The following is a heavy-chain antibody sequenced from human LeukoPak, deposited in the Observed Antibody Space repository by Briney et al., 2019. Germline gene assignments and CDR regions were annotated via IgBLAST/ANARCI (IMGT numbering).Heavy chain of an antibody. Sequence: HGESLKISCKASGYSFTTYWIGWVRQMPGKGLEWIALISPANSETIYSPSFQGQVTISADKPINTAYLQWSSLKASDTAMYYCARRLAAAGAVGRYFDYWGQGTLVTVSS. CDR2: ISPANSET. V-gene: IGHV5-51*01. CDR1: GYSFTTYW. J-gene: IGHJ4*02. CDR3: ARRLAAAGAVGRYFDY. D-gene: IGHD6-13*01.